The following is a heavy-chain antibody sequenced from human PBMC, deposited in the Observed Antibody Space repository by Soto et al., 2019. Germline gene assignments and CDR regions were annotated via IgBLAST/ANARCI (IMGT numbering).Heavy chain of an antibody. CDR2: IWYDGSNK. V-gene: IGHV3-33*01. CDR3: VTGEGIAAAVPFDY. CDR1: GFTFSSYG. D-gene: IGHD6-13*01. J-gene: IGHJ4*02. Sequence: GGSLRISCAASGFTFSSYGMPWVRQAPGKGLEWVAVIWYDGSNKYYADSVKGRFTISRDNSKNTLYLQMNSLRAEDTAVYYCVTGEGIAAAVPFDYWGQGTLVTVSS.